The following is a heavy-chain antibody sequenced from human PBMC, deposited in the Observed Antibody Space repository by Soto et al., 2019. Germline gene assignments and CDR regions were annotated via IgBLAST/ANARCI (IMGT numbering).Heavy chain of an antibody. CDR1: GGTFSSYA. J-gene: IGHJ4*02. CDR3: AGDTYYYDSSGYF. CDR2: IIPIFGTA. Sequence: ASVKVSCKASGGTFSSYAISWVRQAPGQGLEWMGGIIPIFGTANYAQKFQGRVTITADESTSTAYMELSSLRSEDTAVYYCAGDTYYYDSSGYFWGQGTLVTVSS. V-gene: IGHV1-69*13. D-gene: IGHD3-22*01.